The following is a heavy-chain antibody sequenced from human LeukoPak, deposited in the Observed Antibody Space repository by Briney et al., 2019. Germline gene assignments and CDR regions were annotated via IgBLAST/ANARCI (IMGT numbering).Heavy chain of an antibody. CDR1: GFSLNTSGVG. CDR2: IYWSDVR. Sequence: SGPTLVKPPQTLTLTCTFSGFSLNTSGVGVGWIRQPPGKALEWVAFIYWSDVRRYSPSLKSRLTITKDTSANQVVLTVTNVDPVDTATYYCAHTSSCVDYVAFDYWGQGTLVTVSS. V-gene: IGHV2-5*01. D-gene: IGHD4-17*01. CDR3: AHTSSCVDYVAFDY. J-gene: IGHJ4*02.